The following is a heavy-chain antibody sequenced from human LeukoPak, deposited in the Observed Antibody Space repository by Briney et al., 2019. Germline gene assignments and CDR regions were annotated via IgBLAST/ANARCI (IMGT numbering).Heavy chain of an antibody. CDR1: GGSLSSGDYY. CDR2: IYYSGST. D-gene: IGHD5-24*01. V-gene: IGHV4-30-4*08. J-gene: IGHJ4*02. Sequence: SQTLSLTCTVSGGSLSSGDYYWSWIRQPPGTGLEWIGYIYYSGSTYYNPSLKSRVTISVDTSKNQFSLKLSSVTAADTAVYYCAREMANLIDYWGQGTLVTVSS. CDR3: AREMANLIDY.